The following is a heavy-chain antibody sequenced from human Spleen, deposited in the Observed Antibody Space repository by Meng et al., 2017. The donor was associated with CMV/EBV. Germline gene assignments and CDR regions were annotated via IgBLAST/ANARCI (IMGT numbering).Heavy chain of an antibody. CDR3: ARESLDYDFWSGYYWFDS. CDR2: IIPIFGTA. V-gene: IGHV1-69*05. CDR1: NFSSYA. J-gene: IGHJ5*01. Sequence: NFSSYAISWVRQAPGQGLEWMGGIIPIFGTANYAQKFQGRVTITTDESTSTAYMELSSLRSEDTAVYYCARESLDYDFWSGYYWFDSWGQGTLVTVSS. D-gene: IGHD3-3*01.